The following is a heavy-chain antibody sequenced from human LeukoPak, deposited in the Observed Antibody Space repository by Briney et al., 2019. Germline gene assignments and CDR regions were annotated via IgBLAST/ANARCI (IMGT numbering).Heavy chain of an antibody. CDR3: AALYGDYDY. V-gene: IGHV4-39*07. CDR1: GGSISSSDYY. J-gene: IGHJ4*02. D-gene: IGHD4-17*01. CDR2: IYYSGST. Sequence: PSETLSLTCTVSGGSISSSDYYWGWIRQPPGKGLEWIGSIYYSGSTYYNPSLKSRVTISVDTSKNQFSLKLSSVTAADTAVYYCAALYGDYDYWGQGAPVTVSS.